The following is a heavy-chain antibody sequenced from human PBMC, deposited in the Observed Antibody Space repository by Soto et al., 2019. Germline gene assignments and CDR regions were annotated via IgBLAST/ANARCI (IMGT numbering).Heavy chain of an antibody. CDR2: ISNTAYDT. J-gene: IGHJ4*02. V-gene: IGHV3-23*01. Sequence: EEQLLESGGGLVQPGGSLRLSCAASGFTFSSYAMTWVRQAPGKGLEWVSTISNTAYDTYYAHSVKGRFTISRDNSKNTVYLQMDSLEAEDTVLYYCAKILFVSSVTSDYWGQGTLVTVSS. D-gene: IGHD4-17*01. CDR1: GFTFSSYA. CDR3: AKILFVSSVTSDY.